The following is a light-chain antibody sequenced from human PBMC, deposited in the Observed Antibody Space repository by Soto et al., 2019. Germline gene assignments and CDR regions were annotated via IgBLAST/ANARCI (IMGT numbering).Light chain of an antibody. CDR1: SSDVGAYNY. CDR2: EVS. J-gene: IGLJ1*01. Sequence: QSVLTQPASVSGSPGQTITISCTGTSSDVGAYNYVSWYQQHPGKAPKLMIYEVSNRPSGVSDRFSGSKSGNTASLTISGLQAADKADYYCSSKRTTASLVFXTGTKVTVL. V-gene: IGLV2-14*01. CDR3: SSKRTTASLV.